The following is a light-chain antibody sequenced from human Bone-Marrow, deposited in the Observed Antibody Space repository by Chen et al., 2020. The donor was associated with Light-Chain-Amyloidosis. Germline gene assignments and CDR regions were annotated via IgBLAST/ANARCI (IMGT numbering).Light chain of an antibody. V-gene: IGLV2-23*01. Sequence: QSVLTQPASVSGSPGLSITFSCSGSSSDGGTYNLVSWYQHHPGKAPKLIIYEAKKRPTRISNRFAGSRSGDTASLTISGLQAEDEAEYYCCSYAGRGKMFGGGTKLTVL. CDR3: CSYAGRGKM. CDR2: EAK. J-gene: IGLJ3*02. CDR1: SSDGGTYNL.